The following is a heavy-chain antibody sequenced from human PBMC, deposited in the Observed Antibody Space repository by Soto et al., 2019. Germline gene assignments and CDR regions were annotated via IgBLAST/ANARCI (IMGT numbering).Heavy chain of an antibody. Sequence: QVQLVQSGAEVKKPGASVKVSCKGSGYSFSDYGFSWVRQAPGQGLEWMGWISGFNGNTNYAQKFQGRVTLTTDTSTSTAYMELRSLRSDDTAVYWCARAVGVAYPSDYWCQGSLVTVSS. D-gene: IGHD3-10*01. CDR3: ARAVGVAYPSDY. J-gene: IGHJ4*02. CDR1: GYSFSDYG. CDR2: ISGFNGNT. V-gene: IGHV1-18*04.